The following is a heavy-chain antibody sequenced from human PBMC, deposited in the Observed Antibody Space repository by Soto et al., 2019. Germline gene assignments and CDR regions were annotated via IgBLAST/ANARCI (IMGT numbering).Heavy chain of an antibody. CDR2: ISYDGSNK. CDR1: GFTFSSYA. CDR3: ASNKQQLVYYYYGMDV. Sequence: QVQLVESGGDVVQPGRSLRLSCAASGFTFSSYAMHWVRQAPGKGLEWVAVISYDGSNKYYADCVKGRFTISRDNSNNTLYLQMNSLRAEDTAVYYCASNKQQLVYYYYGMDVWGQGTTVTVSS. J-gene: IGHJ6*02. V-gene: IGHV3-30-3*01. D-gene: IGHD6-13*01.